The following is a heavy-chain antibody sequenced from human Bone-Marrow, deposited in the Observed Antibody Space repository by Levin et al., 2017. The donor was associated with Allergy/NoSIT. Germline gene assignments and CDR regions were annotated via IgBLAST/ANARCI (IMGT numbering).Heavy chain of an antibody. CDR3: ATFDYSSYGYYFDY. J-gene: IGHJ4*02. Sequence: GESLKISCAVSGFNFHAYGMTWVRQAPGKGLEWVSTIRGSDDSTYYRDSVKGRFIVSRDSSEDTLYLDMHSLRAEDTAPYYCATFDYSSYGYYFDYWGQGTPVTVSS. CDR1: GFNFHAYG. D-gene: IGHD4-11*01. CDR2: IRGSDDST. V-gene: IGHV3-23*01.